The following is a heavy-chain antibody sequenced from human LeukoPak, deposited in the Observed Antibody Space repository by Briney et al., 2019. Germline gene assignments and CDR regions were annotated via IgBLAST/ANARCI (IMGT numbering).Heavy chain of an antibody. CDR3: ARSTDGYKFDY. Sequence: PSETLSLTCTVSGGSISSYYWSWIRQPPGKGLEWITYIYYSGSTTYNPSLKSRVTISLDTSKNQFSLKLSSVTAADTAVYYCARSTDGYKFDYWGQGTPVTVSS. J-gene: IGHJ4*02. D-gene: IGHD5-24*01. CDR2: IYYSGST. CDR1: GGSISSYY. V-gene: IGHV4-59*01.